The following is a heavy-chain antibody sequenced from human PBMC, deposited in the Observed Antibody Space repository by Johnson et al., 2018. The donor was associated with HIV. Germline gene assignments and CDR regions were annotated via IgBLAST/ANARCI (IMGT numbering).Heavy chain of an antibody. CDR3: ARASYNRSSWTWDVFDI. V-gene: IGHV3-30*19. Sequence: QVQLVESGGGVVQPGRSLRLSCAASGFTFSSFGMHWVRQAPGKGLEWVAVISYDGSNKYYADSVKGRFTISRDNSKNTLYLQMNSLRAGDTAMYYCARASYNRSSWTWDVFDIWGQGTMVTVSS. D-gene: IGHD6-13*01. CDR1: GFTFSSFG. J-gene: IGHJ3*02. CDR2: ISYDGSNK.